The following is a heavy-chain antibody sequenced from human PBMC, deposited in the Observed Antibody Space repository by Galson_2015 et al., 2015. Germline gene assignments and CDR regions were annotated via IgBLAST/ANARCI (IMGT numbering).Heavy chain of an antibody. J-gene: IGHJ4*02. CDR3: AHRPGHFVTSDYR. CDR1: GFSLPTPGLG. D-gene: IGHD3-22*01. CDR2: IVLNDDK. V-gene: IGHV2-5*01. Sequence: PAMVTPSQPRTMACTFSGFSLPTPGLGVGWIRQPPGKALEWLALIVLNDDKNYCPSLKSRLAINKDTSKTQVVLTMTNMDPVDTATYYCAHRPGHFVTSDYRWGQGTLVTVSS.